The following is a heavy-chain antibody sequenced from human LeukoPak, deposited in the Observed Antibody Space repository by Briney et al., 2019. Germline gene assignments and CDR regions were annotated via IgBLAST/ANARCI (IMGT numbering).Heavy chain of an antibody. Sequence: ASGDATYYADSVKGRFTISRDNSKNTFYLQMNSLRAEDTAVYYCAKGSGSGGYGWFATCGEGTLVSVSS. J-gene: IGHJ5*02. CDR3: AKGSGSGGYGWFAT. CDR2: ASGDAT. V-gene: IGHV3-23*01. D-gene: IGHD6-13*01.